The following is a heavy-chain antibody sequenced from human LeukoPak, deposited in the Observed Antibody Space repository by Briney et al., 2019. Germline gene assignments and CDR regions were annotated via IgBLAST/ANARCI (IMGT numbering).Heavy chain of an antibody. D-gene: IGHD6-13*01. V-gene: IGHV5-51*01. Sequence: NLGESLKISCKGFGYIFTSYWIGWVRQMPGKGLECMGIIYPRDSDTRYSPSYQGHVTISADKSSNTAYLQWSSLKASDTAIYYCARLGPGIVTAGISCFDSWGQGTLVTVSS. CDR2: IYPRDSDT. CDR3: ARLGPGIVTAGISCFDS. J-gene: IGHJ4*02. CDR1: GYIFTSYW.